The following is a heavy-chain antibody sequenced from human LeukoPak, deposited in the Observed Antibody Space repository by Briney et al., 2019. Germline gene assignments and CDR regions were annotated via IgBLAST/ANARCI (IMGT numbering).Heavy chain of an antibody. V-gene: IGHV3-64*05. CDR2: ITSNGGKT. J-gene: IGHJ4*02. Sequence: GGSLRDTCSGTGFTFIHFPMHGVGQAPGKGPEYVSGITSNGGKTYYADSLKGRFSISRDNSKNTLYVQMSSLRAEDTAVYYCCVQRRDLRLWRRGPLVTVSP. CDR1: GFTFIHFP. CDR3: CVQRRDLRL. D-gene: IGHD2-21*01.